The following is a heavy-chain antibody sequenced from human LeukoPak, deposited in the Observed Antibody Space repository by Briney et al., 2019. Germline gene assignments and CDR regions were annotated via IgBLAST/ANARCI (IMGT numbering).Heavy chain of an antibody. D-gene: IGHD5-18*01. V-gene: IGHV4-59*01. CDR2: IYYSGRT. J-gene: IGHJ4*02. Sequence: PSETLSLTCMVPGGSISSFAWSWLRHPPGKGLEGIGYIYYSGRTNYSPSLKSRVTISVDTSKNQLSLKLNSVTAADTAVYYCARGKGGDTAMVTSTFDYWGQGTLVTVSS. CDR3: ARGKGGDTAMVTSTFDY. CDR1: GGSISSFA.